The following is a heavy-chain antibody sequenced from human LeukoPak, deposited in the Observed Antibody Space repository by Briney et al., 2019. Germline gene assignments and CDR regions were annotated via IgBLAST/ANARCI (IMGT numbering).Heavy chain of an antibody. Sequence: SETLSLTCTVSGGSISSSSYYWGWIRQPPGMGLEWIGSIYYSGSTYYNPSLKSRVTISVDTSKNQFSLKLSSVTATDRAVHYCARHTVRNVFIYYFDEWDQGPLVTLSS. J-gene: IGHJ4*02. CDR1: GGSISSSSYY. D-gene: IGHD1-1*01. CDR2: IYYSGST. CDR3: ARHTVRNVFIYYFDE. V-gene: IGHV4-39*01.